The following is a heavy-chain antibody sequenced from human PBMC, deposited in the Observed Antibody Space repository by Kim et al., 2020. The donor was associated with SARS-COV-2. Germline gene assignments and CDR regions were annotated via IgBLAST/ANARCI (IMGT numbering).Heavy chain of an antibody. D-gene: IGHD3-3*01. V-gene: IGHV1-69*13. CDR2: IIPIFGTA. J-gene: IGHJ6*02. CDR3: ARRNDWSGYPLGPGDGMDV. CDR1: GGTFSSYA. Sequence: SVKVSCKASGGTFSSYAISWVRQAPGQGLEWMGGIIPIFGTANYAQKFQGRVTITADESTSTAYMELSSLRSEDTAVYYCARRNDWSGYPLGPGDGMDVWGQGTTVTVSS.